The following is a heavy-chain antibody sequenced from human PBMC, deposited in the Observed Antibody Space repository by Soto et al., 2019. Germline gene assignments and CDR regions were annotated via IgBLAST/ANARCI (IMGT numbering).Heavy chain of an antibody. J-gene: IGHJ4*01. D-gene: IGHD3-22*01. CDR1: GGTFKSYV. CDR3: AGTQFDTSGYYPSGLEL. Sequence: QVQLEQSGAEVEKPGSSVKVSCKPSGGTFKSYVLNWVRQAPGQGLEWMGGIIPFLGSADYAQKFQDRVTITADESTSTAYLELSSLRSEDSAVYYCAGTQFDTSGYYPSGLELWGQRTLVTVAS. V-gene: IGHV1-69*01. CDR2: IIPFLGSA.